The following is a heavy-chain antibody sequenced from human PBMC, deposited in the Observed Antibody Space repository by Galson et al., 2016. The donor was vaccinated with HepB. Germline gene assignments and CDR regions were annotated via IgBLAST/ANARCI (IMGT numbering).Heavy chain of an antibody. V-gene: IGHV3-23*01. CDR1: GFTFSSFA. CDR3: AKEGWFGELLYGHFDF. D-gene: IGHD3-10*01. Sequence: SLRLSCAASGFTFSSFAMSWVRRVPGKGLEWVSAISGRGDRIRYAESVKGRFIISRDNSKNTLDVEMKNLRVKDTAVYYCAKEGWFGELLYGHFDFWGQGTLVTVSS. CDR2: ISGRGDRI. J-gene: IGHJ4*02.